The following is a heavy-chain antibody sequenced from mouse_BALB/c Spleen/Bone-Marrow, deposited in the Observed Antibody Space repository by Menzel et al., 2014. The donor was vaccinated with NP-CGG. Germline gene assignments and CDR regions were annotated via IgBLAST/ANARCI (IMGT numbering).Heavy chain of an antibody. CDR1: GFNITDTY. CDR3: ARLDLFAY. J-gene: IGHJ3*01. CDR2: IDPAHGHT. V-gene: IGHV14-3*02. Sequence: VQLKESGAALVKPGASVKLSCTASGFNITDTYMHWVQQSPEKGLEWIGSIDPAHGHTKYDPKFQGKATTTADTSTNTDDLQLSSLTSEDTAVYCGARLDLFAYWGQGTLVTVSA.